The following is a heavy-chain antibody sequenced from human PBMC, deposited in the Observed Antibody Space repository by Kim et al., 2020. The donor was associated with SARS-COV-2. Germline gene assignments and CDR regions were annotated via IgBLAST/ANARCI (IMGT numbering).Heavy chain of an antibody. CDR1: GYDFTSYW. CDR2: VYPGDSHT. V-gene: IGHV5-51*01. Sequence: GESLKISCQVYGYDFTSYWIAWVRQMPGKGLEWMGSVYPGDSHTKYSPSFQGQVTISADKSVSTAYLQWSSLKASDSAMYYCTRSYYYDSDISPWANFDYWGQGTLLTVSS. J-gene: IGHJ4*02. CDR3: TRSYYYDSDISPWANFDY. D-gene: IGHD3-22*01.